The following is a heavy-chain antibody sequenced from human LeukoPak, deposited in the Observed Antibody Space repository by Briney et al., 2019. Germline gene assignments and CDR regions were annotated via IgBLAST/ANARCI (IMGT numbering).Heavy chain of an antibody. J-gene: IGHJ4*02. D-gene: IGHD6-19*01. Sequence: SVNVSCKASGYTFTSYAISWVRQAPGQGLEWMGGIIPIFGTANYAQKFQGRVTITADESTSTAYMELSSLRSEDTAVYYCARGEAVAGYADYWGQGTLVTVSS. V-gene: IGHV1-69*13. CDR3: ARGEAVAGYADY. CDR2: IIPIFGTA. CDR1: GYTFTSYA.